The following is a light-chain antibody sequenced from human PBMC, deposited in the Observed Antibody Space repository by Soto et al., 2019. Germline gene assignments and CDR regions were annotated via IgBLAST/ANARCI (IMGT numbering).Light chain of an antibody. J-gene: IGKJ1*01. CDR1: QGISSY. V-gene: IGKV1-9*01. Sequence: LLTQSPSSLSASVGDRVTITCRASQGISSYLAWYQQKPGKAPKLLIYAASTLQTGVPSRFSGSGSGTDFALTISSLQPEDFATYYCQQLNSYPWTFGQGTKVDIK. CDR3: QQLNSYPWT. CDR2: AAS.